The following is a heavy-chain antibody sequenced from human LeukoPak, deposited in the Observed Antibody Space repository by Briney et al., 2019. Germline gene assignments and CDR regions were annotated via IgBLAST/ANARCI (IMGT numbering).Heavy chain of an antibody. CDR1: GFSFSGYW. J-gene: IGHJ4*02. V-gene: IGHV3-7*03. CDR2: IKKDDGSEK. D-gene: IGHD5-18*01. Sequence: GGSLRLSCAASGFSFSGYWMSWVRQAPGKGLEWVANIKKDDGSEKYNADSVTGRFTISRDNAKNSLYLQMNSLRVEDTAVYYCVRDFIYSTGWGQGTLVTVSS. CDR3: VRDFIYSTG.